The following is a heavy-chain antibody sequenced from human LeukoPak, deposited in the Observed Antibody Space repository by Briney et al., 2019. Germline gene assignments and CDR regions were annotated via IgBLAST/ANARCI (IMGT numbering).Heavy chain of an antibody. D-gene: IGHD3-10*01. CDR1: GFTFSSYA. V-gene: IGHV3-23*01. CDR2: ISGSGGST. Sequence: PGGSLRLSCAASGFTFSSYAMSWVRQAPGKGLEWVSAISGSGGSTYYADSMKGRFTISRDNSKNTLYLQMNSLRAEDTAVYYCAKSPARSGRITMVRGVINYFDYWGQGTLVTVSS. CDR3: AKSPARSGRITMVRGVINYFDY. J-gene: IGHJ4*02.